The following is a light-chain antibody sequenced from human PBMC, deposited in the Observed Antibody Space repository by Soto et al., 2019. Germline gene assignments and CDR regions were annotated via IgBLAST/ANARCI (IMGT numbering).Light chain of an antibody. V-gene: IGKV1-5*01. J-gene: IGKJ1*01. Sequence: DIQMTQSPSALCASVGDTVTITCRASQSVSGWLAWYQQKPGKAPKLLIYDVSALPRGVPPRFSGSGSGTQFTLTISGLQPDDFATYYCQQYESFSATFGPGTTGDIK. CDR2: DVS. CDR3: QQYESFSAT. CDR1: QSVSGW.